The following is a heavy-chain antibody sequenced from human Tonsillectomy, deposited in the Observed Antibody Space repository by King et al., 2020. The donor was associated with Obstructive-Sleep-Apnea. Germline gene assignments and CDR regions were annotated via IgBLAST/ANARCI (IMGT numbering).Heavy chain of an antibody. CDR1: GFTFSSYI. J-gene: IGHJ4*02. V-gene: IGHV3-21*01. CDR3: ARVCSSGCPGTDY. CDR2: IKSSSSYI. Sequence: VQLVESGGGLGKPGGALRLSCAASGFTFSSYIMNWVRQAPGKGLEGVASIKSSSSYIYDADSVKGRFTISRDNAKNSMYLQMNSPRAEDTAGYYCARVCSSGCPGTDYWGQGTLVTVSS. D-gene: IGHD6-19*01.